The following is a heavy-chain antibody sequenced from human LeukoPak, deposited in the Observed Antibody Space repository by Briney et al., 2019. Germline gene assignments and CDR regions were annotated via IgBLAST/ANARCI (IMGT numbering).Heavy chain of an antibody. V-gene: IGHV4-4*07. CDR2: VYNSGST. CDR1: GGSISSYY. J-gene: IGHJ3*02. CDR3: ARDPRPDGFDI. Sequence: SETLSLICTVSGGSISSYYWSWIRQPAGKGLEWIGRVYNSGSTNYNPSLKSRVTMSIDTSKNQFSLRLSSVTAADPAVYYCARDPRPDGFDIWGQGTMVTVSS.